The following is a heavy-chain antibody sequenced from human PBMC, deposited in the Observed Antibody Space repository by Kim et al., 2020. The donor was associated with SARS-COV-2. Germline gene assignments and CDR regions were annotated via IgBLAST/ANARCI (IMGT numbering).Heavy chain of an antibody. CDR3: ARAGYSSGWANYYYYGMDV. CDR1: GGTFSSYA. V-gene: IGHV1-69*13. CDR2: IIPIFGTA. D-gene: IGHD6-19*01. J-gene: IGHJ6*02. Sequence: SVKVSCKASGGTFSSYAISWVRQAPGQGLEWMGGIIPIFGTANYAQKVQGRVTITADESTSTAYMELSSLRSEDTAVYYCARAGYSSGWANYYYYGMDVWGQGTTVTVSS.